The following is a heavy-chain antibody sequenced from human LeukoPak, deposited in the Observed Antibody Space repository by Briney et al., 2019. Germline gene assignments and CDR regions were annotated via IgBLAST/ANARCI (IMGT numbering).Heavy chain of an antibody. CDR2: INTNTGNP. J-gene: IGHJ4*02. V-gene: IGHV7-4-1*02. CDR1: GGTFSSYA. Sequence: ASVKVSCKASGGTFSSYAISWVRQAPGQGLEWMGWINTNTGNPTYAQGFTGRFVFSLDTSVTTAYLQINSLKVEDTAMYYCARDLRLGGDFGYWGQGTLVAVSS. D-gene: IGHD3-16*01. CDR3: ARDLRLGGDFGY.